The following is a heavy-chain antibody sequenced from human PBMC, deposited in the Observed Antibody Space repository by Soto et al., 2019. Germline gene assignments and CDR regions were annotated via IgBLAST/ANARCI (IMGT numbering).Heavy chain of an antibody. CDR1: GYTFTSYG. CDR3: ARGRYGDY. J-gene: IGHJ4*02. V-gene: IGHV1-18*01. D-gene: IGHD1-1*01. Sequence: QVHLVQSGAEVKKPGASVKVSCKASGYTFTSYGITWVRQAPGQGLEWTGWISAHNGNTDYAQKLQGRVILTRDTPTRTAYMELRSLISDVTAVYYCARGRYGDYWGQGALVTVSS. CDR2: ISAHNGNT.